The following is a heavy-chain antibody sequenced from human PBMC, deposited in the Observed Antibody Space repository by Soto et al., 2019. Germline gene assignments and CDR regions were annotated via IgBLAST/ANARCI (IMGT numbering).Heavy chain of an antibody. CDR2: VNEDGSEK. V-gene: IGHV3-7*01. D-gene: IGHD1-26*01. Sequence: GGSLRLSCAASGLTFSNYYMSWVRQAQGKGLEWVANVNEDGSEKYYVDSVKGRFTVSRDNARNSLYLQMNSLRAEDTAVYYFAKWGGAGSDYWGPGTPVTVSS. CDR1: GLTFSNYY. J-gene: IGHJ4*02. CDR3: AKWGGAGSDY.